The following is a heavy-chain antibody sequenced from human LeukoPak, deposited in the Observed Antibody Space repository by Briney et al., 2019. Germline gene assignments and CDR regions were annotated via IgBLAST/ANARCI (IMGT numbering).Heavy chain of an antibody. D-gene: IGHD6-13*01. CDR1: GFTFGDYA. CDR3: TRGHIAAAGTNY. CDR2: IRSKAYGGTT. Sequence: PGGSLRLSCTASGFTFGDYAMSWVRQAPGKGLEWVGFIRSKAYGGTTEYAASVKGRFTISRDDSKSIAYLQMNSLKTEDTAVYYCTRGHIAAAGTNYWGQGTLVTVSS. V-gene: IGHV3-49*04. J-gene: IGHJ4*02.